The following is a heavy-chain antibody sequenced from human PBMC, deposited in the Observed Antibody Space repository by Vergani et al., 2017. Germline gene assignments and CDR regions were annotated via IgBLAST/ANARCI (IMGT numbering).Heavy chain of an antibody. V-gene: IGHV4-61*02. CDR1: GGSISSGSYY. CDR2: IYTSGST. D-gene: IGHD3-3*01. Sequence: QVQLQESGPGLVKPSQTLSLTCTVSGGSISSGSYYWSWIRQPAGKGLEWIGRIYTSGSTNYNPSLKRRVTISVDTSKNQFSLKLSSVTAADTAVYYCARSPYYDFWSCYYPVLYYGMDVWGQGTTVTVSS. J-gene: IGHJ6*02. CDR3: ARSPYYDFWSCYYPVLYYGMDV.